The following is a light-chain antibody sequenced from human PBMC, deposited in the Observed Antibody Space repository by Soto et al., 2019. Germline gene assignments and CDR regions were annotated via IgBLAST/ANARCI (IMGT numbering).Light chain of an antibody. CDR1: SSDVGAYTY. V-gene: IGLV2-14*03. CDR3: NSYTSSNTYV. J-gene: IGLJ1*01. CDR2: DVN. Sequence: QSVLTQPASVSGSPGQSITISCTGTSSDVGAYTYVSWYQHRPGKAPKLMIYDVNNRPSGTSDRFSGSKSGNTASLTISGLQAEDEADYYCNSYTSSNTYVFGTGTKVTVL.